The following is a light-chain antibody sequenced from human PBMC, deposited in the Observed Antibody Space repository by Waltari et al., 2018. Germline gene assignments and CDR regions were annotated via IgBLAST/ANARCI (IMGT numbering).Light chain of an antibody. CDR3: NSRDSSGNHLV. CDR2: GKN. J-gene: IGLJ3*02. Sequence: SSELTQDPAVSVALGQTVRITCQGGSLRSYYARWYQQNPGQAPVLVIYGKNNRPSGIPDRFSGSSSGNTASLTITGAQAEDEADYYCNSRDSSGNHLVFGGGTRLTVL. V-gene: IGLV3-19*01. CDR1: SLRSYY.